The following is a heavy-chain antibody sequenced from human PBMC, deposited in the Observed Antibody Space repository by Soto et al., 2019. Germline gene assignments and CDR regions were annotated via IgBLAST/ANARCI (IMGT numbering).Heavy chain of an antibody. J-gene: IGHJ6*02. Sequence: GGSLRLSCAASGFTFSSYSMNWVRQAPGKGLEWVSYISSSSSTIYYGDSVKGRFTISRDNAKNSLYLQMNSLRDEDTAVYYCAARVGAAAGIVYYYYGMDVWGQGTTVTVSS. CDR3: AARVGAAAGIVYYYYGMDV. CDR1: GFTFSSYS. CDR2: ISSSSSTI. D-gene: IGHD6-13*01. V-gene: IGHV3-48*02.